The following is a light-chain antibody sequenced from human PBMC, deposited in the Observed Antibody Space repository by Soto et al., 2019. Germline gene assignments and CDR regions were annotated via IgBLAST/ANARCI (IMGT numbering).Light chain of an antibody. CDR2: DAS. CDR1: HSVSNY. V-gene: IGKV3-11*01. CDR3: QQRTTWPLT. J-gene: IGKJ4*01. Sequence: EIVLTQSPATLSLSPGERATLSCRASHSVSNYLAWYQQKPGQAPRLLIYDASNRATGIPARFSGSGSGADFTLTISSLEPEAFAIYYCQQRTTWPLTFGGGTKVEIK.